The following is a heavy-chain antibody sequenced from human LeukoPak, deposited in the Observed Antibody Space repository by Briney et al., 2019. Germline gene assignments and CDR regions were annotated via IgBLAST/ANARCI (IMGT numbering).Heavy chain of an antibody. D-gene: IGHD3-22*01. V-gene: IGHV1-2*02. CDR3: ARAPSYYYDSSGYYSINCFDY. CDR1: GYTFTGYY. Sequence: ASVKVSCTASGYTFTGYYMHWVRQAPGQGLEWMGWINPNSGGTNYAQRFQGRVTMTRDTSISTVYMELSRLRSDDTAVYYCARAPSYYYDSSGYYSINCFDYWGQGTLVTVSS. CDR2: INPNSGGT. J-gene: IGHJ4*02.